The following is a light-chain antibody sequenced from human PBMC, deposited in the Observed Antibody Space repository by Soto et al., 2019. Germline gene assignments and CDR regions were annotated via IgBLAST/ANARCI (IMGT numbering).Light chain of an antibody. CDR3: CSYAGSSTLRV. Sequence: QSALTQPASVSGSPGQSITISCTGTSSDVGSYNLVSWYQQHPGKAPKLMIYEGSKRPSGVSNRFSGSKSGNTASLTISGLQAEDEADYYCCSYAGSSTLRVCGGGTKVTVL. CDR2: EGS. V-gene: IGLV2-23*01. J-gene: IGLJ2*01. CDR1: SSDVGSYNL.